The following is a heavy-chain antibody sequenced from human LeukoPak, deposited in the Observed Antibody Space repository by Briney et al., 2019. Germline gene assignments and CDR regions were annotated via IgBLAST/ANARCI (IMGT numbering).Heavy chain of an antibody. CDR2: INPNSGGT. CDR3: ARAALYCSSTSCYNYFDY. J-gene: IGHJ4*02. CDR1: GYTFTGYY. V-gene: IGHV1-2*02. D-gene: IGHD2-2*02. Sequence: ASVKVSCKASGYTFTGYYMHWVRQAPGQGREWMGWINPNSGGTNYAQKFQGRVTMTRDTSISTAYMELSRLRSDDTAVYYCARAALYCSSTSCYNYFDYWGQGTLVTVSS.